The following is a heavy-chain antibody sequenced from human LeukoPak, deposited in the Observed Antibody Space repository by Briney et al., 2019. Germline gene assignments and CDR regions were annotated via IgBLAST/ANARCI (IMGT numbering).Heavy chain of an antibody. Sequence: GGSLRLSGAASGFTFSRYGMHWVRQAPGKGLEWVAIISYDGSNKYYADSVKGRFTISRDNSKNTLYLQMNSLRAEDTAVYYCARSIADYYDSSGFDYWGQGTLVTVSS. CDR3: ARSIADYYDSSGFDY. V-gene: IGHV3-30*03. CDR2: ISYDGSNK. D-gene: IGHD3-22*01. J-gene: IGHJ4*02. CDR1: GFTFSRYG.